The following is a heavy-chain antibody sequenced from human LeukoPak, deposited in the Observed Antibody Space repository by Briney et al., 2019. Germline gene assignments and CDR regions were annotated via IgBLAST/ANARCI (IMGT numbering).Heavy chain of an antibody. CDR1: GFTFGDYA. Sequence: GGSLRLSCTASGFTFGDYAMSWVRQAPGKGLEWVTFISTKAYGGTTEYAASVKGRFTISRDDSKSIAYLQMNSLKTEDTAVYYCTRVGGSGSYIYYYYYMDVWGKGTTVTVSS. J-gene: IGHJ6*03. D-gene: IGHD3-10*01. CDR2: ISTKAYGGTT. CDR3: TRVGGSGSYIYYYYYMDV. V-gene: IGHV3-49*04.